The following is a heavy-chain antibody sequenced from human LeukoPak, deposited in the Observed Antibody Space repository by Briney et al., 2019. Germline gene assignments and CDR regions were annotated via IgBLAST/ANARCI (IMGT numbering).Heavy chain of an antibody. CDR2: INPSGGST. CDR1: GYTFTSYY. D-gene: IGHD3-22*01. J-gene: IGHJ4*02. CDR3: NLKGSEDYYDSSGYYYYFDY. V-gene: IGHV1-46*01. Sequence: ASVKVSCKASGYTFTSYYMHWVRQAPGQGLEWMGIINPSGGSTSYAQKFQGRVTITADESTSTAYMELSSLRSEDTAVYYCNLKGSEDYYDSSGYYYYFDYWGQGTLVTVSS.